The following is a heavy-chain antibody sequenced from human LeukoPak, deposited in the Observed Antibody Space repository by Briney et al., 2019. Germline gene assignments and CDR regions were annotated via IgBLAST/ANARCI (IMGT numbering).Heavy chain of an antibody. J-gene: IGHJ4*02. D-gene: IGHD6-6*01. CDR1: GGSISSSSYY. Sequence: PSETLSLTCTVSGGSISSSSYYWGWIRQPPGKGLEWIGSIYYSGSTYYNPSLKSRVTISVDTSKNQFSLKLSSVTAADTAVYYCARGYPAIAARRVWYYFDYWGQGTLVTVSS. CDR2: IYYSGST. V-gene: IGHV4-39*01. CDR3: ARGYPAIAARRVWYYFDY.